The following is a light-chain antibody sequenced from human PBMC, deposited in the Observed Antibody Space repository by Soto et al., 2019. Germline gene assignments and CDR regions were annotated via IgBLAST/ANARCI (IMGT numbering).Light chain of an antibody. CDR3: QQYNNWPLT. CDR2: GAS. V-gene: IGKV3-15*01. Sequence: EIVMTQSPATLSVSPGERATLSSRASQSVSSNLAWYQQKPGQAPRPLIYGASTRATGIPARFSGSGSGTEFTLTISSLQSEDFAVYYCQQYNNWPLTFGGGTKVELK. J-gene: IGKJ4*01. CDR1: QSVSSN.